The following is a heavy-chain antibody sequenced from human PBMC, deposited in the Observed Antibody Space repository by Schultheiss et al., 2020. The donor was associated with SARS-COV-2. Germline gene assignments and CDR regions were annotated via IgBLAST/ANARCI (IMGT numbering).Heavy chain of an antibody. CDR2: IYYTGIT. CDR3: ARAARVEQLFSVRGGHLDY. Sequence: SETLSLTCAVYGGPFSNYAWTWIRQSPGKGLEQVGNIYYTGITKYSPSLKSRITISVDTSKKQFSLRLGSVTAADTAVYYCARAARVEQLFSVRGGHLDYWGRGTQVTRLL. V-gene: IGHV4-59*01. CDR1: GGPFSNYA. D-gene: IGHD3-10*01. J-gene: IGHJ4*02.